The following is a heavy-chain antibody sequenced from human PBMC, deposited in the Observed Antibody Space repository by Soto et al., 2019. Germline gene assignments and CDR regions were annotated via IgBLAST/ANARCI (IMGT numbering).Heavy chain of an antibody. V-gene: IGHV3-48*02. CDR1: GFTFSSFT. Sequence: EVQLVESGGALVQPGGSLSLSCAASGFTFSSFTIHWVRQAPGKGLEWVSYISNTGNIINYADSVRGQYTISRDNAKNSLYQQMNSLRDEDTAVYYCAKDRGTMRRAFDIWGQGTMVTVSS. CDR3: AKDRGTMRRAFDI. J-gene: IGHJ3*02. D-gene: IGHD3-22*01. CDR2: ISNTGNII.